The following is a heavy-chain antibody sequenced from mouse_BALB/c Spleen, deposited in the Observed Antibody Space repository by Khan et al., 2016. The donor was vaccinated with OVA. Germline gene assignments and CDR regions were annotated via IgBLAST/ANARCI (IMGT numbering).Heavy chain of an antibody. J-gene: IGHJ4*01. D-gene: IGHD1-1*02. CDR2: IWHDGST. Sequence: QVQLQQSGPGLVAPSQSLSITCTISGFSLTNYGVHWVRQPPGKGLEWLVVIWHDGSTTYNSALKSGLTISKDHYTSQVFLKMNRLQTDDTAMYFGARQPYYHYNIMDYWGQGTSVTVSS. CDR1: GFSLTNYG. CDR3: ARQPYYHYNIMDY. V-gene: IGHV2-6-1*01.